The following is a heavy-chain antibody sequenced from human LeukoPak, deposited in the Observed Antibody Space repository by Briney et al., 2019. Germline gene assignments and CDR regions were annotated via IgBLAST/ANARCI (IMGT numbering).Heavy chain of an antibody. CDR2: IYPGDSDT. CDR3: SRRGVGYNEFDY. Sequence: GESLKISCKGSGYSFTSYWIGWVGQMPGKGLEWMGIIYPGDSDTRYNPSFQGQVPISADKSISTACRQWSSLKASDTAMYYCSRRGVGYNEFDYWGQGTLVRVSS. D-gene: IGHD5-24*01. CDR1: GYSFTSYW. J-gene: IGHJ4*02. V-gene: IGHV5-51*01.